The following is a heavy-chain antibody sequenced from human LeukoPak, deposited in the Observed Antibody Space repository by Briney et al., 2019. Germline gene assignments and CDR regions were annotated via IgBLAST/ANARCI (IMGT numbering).Heavy chain of an antibody. CDR1: GFTFSSYA. CDR3: AEVSIAVAEYYYYYYMGV. Sequence: PGGSLRLSCAASGFTFSSYAMSWVRQAPGKGLEWVSAISGSCGSTYYADSVKGRFTIARDNSKNTLYLQMNSLRAEDTAVYYCAEVSIAVAEYYYYYYMGVWGKGTTVTVSS. J-gene: IGHJ6*03. CDR2: ISGSCGST. D-gene: IGHD6-19*01. V-gene: IGHV3-23*01.